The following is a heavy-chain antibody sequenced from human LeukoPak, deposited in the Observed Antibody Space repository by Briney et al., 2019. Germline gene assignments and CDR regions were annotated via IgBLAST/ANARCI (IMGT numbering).Heavy chain of an antibody. V-gene: IGHV5-51*01. Sequence: GESPNISCKGSGYSFTSYWIGWVRQMPGKGLEWMAIIYPANSDTRYSPSFQGQVPISADTSISSAYLQWSSLKASDTAMYYCARPACSSTSCYLYFQHWGQGTLVTVSS. J-gene: IGHJ1*01. D-gene: IGHD2-2*01. CDR2: IYPANSDT. CDR1: GYSFTSYW. CDR3: ARPACSSTSCYLYFQH.